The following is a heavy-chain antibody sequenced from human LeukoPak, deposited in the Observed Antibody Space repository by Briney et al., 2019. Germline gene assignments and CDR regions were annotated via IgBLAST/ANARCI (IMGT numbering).Heavy chain of an antibody. CDR1: GGSFSDYY. CDR3: ASWGATHHSFDY. J-gene: IGHJ4*02. Sequence: SETLSLTCAVYGGSFSDYYWGWIRQPPGKGLEWIGSIYYSGRTYYNPSLKSRVTISVDTSKNQFSLKLSSVTAADTAVYYCASWGATHHSFDYWGQGTLVTVSS. CDR2: IYYSGRT. D-gene: IGHD1-26*01. V-gene: IGHV4-39*01.